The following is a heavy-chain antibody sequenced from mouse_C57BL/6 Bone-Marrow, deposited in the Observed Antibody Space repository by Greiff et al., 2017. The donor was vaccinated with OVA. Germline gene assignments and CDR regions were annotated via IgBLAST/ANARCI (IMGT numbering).Heavy chain of an antibody. CDR3: ARSSYYSNCVGYAMDY. Sequence: LMESGAELVRPGSSVKLSCKDSYFSFMASAMYWVKQRPGHGLEWIGSFTMYSDATEYSENFKGKATLTANTSSSTAYMELSSLTSEDSAVYYCARSSYYSNCVGYAMDYWGQGTTVTVSS. CDR1: YFSFMASA. D-gene: IGHD2-5*01. CDR2: FTMYSDAT. J-gene: IGHJ4*01. V-gene: IGHV1-49*01.